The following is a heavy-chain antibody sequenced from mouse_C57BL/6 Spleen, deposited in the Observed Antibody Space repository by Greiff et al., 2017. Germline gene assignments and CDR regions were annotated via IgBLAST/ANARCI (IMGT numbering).Heavy chain of an antibody. V-gene: IGHV1-64*01. J-gene: IGHJ3*01. Sequence: QVQLQQPGAELVKPGASVKLSCKASGYNITSYWMHWVKQRPGQGLEWIGMIHPTSGSTKYNEKFKSKATLTVDKSSSTTYMQLISLTSEDSAVYYCARWGIYPFAYWGQGTLVTVSA. CDR2: IHPTSGST. CDR1: GYNITSYW. CDR3: ARWGIYPFAY. D-gene: IGHD2-1*01.